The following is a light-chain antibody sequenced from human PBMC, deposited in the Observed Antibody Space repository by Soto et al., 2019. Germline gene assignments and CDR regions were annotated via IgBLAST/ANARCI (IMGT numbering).Light chain of an antibody. J-gene: IGLJ2*01. CDR3: CSYANSNTLL. CDR2: EVT. Sequence: QSALTQHASVSGSPGQSITISCTGTSSDVGSYDLVSWYQQHPGTAPKLIIYEVTKRPSGVSNRFSGSKSGNTASLTISGLQAEDDSDYYCCSYANSNTLLFGGGTKLTVL. V-gene: IGLV2-23*02. CDR1: SSDVGSYDL.